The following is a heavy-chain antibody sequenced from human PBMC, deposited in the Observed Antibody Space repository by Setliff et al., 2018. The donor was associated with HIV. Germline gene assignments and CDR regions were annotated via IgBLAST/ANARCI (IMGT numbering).Heavy chain of an antibody. CDR2: FHSSGST. CDR3: ARSTYYYGSGKGSGWFDP. Sequence: SETLSLTCNVSGGSISSSSYYWGWIRQPPGKGLEWIGSFHSSGSTSYNPSLRSRVTISIDRSKNQFSLKLSSVTAADTAVYYCARSTYYYGSGKGSGWFDPWGQGTLVTVSS. D-gene: IGHD3-10*01. J-gene: IGHJ5*02. CDR1: GGSISSSSYY. V-gene: IGHV4-39*07.